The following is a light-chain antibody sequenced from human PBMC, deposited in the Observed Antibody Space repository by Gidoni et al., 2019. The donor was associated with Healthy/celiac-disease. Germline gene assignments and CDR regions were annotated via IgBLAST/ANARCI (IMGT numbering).Light chain of an antibody. CDR3: QQYDNLLT. CDR2: DAS. J-gene: IGKJ4*01. V-gene: IGKV1-33*01. CDR1: QDISND. Sequence: QMTQSPSSLSASVGDRVTITCQASQDISNDLNWYQQKPGKAPKLLIYDASNLETGVPSRFSGSGSGTDFTFTISSLQPEDIATYYCQQYDNLLTFGGGTKVEIK.